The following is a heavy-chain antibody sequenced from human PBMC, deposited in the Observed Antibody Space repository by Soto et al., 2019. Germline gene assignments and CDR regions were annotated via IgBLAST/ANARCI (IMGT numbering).Heavy chain of an antibody. CDR3: ARVITNGLLGDYYYYGMDV. D-gene: IGHD2-8*01. CDR2: INPSDGTT. Sequence: ASVKVSCKASGYMFTKYYVHWVRQAPGQGLEWMGVINPSDGTTTYSQKFQGRVTMTRDTSTSTVYMELRSLRSEDTAVYYCARVITNGLLGDYYYYGMDVWGQGTTDTVS. V-gene: IGHV1-46*01. CDR1: GYMFTKYY. J-gene: IGHJ6*02.